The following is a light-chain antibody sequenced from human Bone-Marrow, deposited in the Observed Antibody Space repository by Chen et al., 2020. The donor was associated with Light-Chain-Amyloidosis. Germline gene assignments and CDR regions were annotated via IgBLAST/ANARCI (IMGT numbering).Light chain of an antibody. CDR3: QVWDRCSDRPV. J-gene: IGLJ3*02. V-gene: IGLV3-21*02. Sequence: SYVLTQPSSVSVAPGQTATIACGGNNIGSTSVHWYQQTPGQAPLLVVYDDSDRPSGIPERLSGANSGNTVTLTISRVEAGDEADYYCQVWDRCSDRPVFGGGTKLTVL. CDR1: NIGSTS. CDR2: DDS.